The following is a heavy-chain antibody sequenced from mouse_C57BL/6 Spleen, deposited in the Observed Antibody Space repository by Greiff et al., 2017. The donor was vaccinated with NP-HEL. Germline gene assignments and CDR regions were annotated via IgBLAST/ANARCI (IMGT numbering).Heavy chain of an antibody. CDR2: ISNGGGST. D-gene: IGHD2-3*01. J-gene: IGHJ4*01. Sequence: EVQLKESGGGLVQPGGSLKLSCAASGFTFSDYYMYWVSQTPEKRLEWVAYISNGGGSTYYPDTVKGRFTISRDNAKNTLYLQMSRLKSEHTAMYYCARRIYDGYYDALDYWGQGTSVTVSS. CDR1: GFTFSDYY. CDR3: ARRIYDGYYDALDY. V-gene: IGHV5-12*01.